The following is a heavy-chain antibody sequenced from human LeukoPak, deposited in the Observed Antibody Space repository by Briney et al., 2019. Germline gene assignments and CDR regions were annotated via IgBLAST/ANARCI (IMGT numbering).Heavy chain of an antibody. J-gene: IGHJ4*02. Sequence: ASVTVSFKVSGYTFTELYMYWVRQAPGKGLEWMGGFDPEDGETIYAQKFQGRVTMTEDTSTDTAYMELSSLRSEDTAVYYCATEIEGRGYSYGYWGQGTLVTVSS. CDR3: ATEIEGRGYSYGY. D-gene: IGHD5-18*01. V-gene: IGHV1-24*01. CDR2: FDPEDGET. CDR1: GYTFTELY.